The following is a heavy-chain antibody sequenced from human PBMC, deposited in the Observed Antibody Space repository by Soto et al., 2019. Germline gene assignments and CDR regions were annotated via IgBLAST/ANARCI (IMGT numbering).Heavy chain of an antibody. V-gene: IGHV4-39*01. CDR2: VYYRGRS. D-gene: IGHD2-8*01. CDR3: VSQRTSVLTQAYFDY. Sequence: SETLSLTCTVSCGSVSNSNYYWGWIRQSPGKGLEWIGSVYYRGRSYSKSSVKSRVTISVDTSKNQFSLNLNSVTASDTAVYFCVSQRTSVLTQAYFDYWGPGALVTVSS. CDR1: CGSVSNSNYY. J-gene: IGHJ4*02.